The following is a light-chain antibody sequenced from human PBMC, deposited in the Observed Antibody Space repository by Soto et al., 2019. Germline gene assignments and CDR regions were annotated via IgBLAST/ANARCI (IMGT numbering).Light chain of an antibody. V-gene: IGKV3-11*01. Sequence: EIVLTQSPATLSLSPGERATLSCRASQSVSSYLAWYQQKPGQAPRLLIYDASNRATGIPARFSGSGSGTDFTLTISSLQSEDFAVYFCQHYNFWPHSFGQGTKVDNK. CDR2: DAS. J-gene: IGKJ2*01. CDR3: QHYNFWPHS. CDR1: QSVSSY.